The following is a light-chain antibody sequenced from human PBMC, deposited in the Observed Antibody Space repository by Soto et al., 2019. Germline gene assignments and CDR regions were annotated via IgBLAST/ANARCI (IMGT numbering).Light chain of an antibody. V-gene: IGLV3-21*02. CDR2: DDS. CDR1: YIGSRS. CDR3: QVWDRNSDVV. J-gene: IGLJ2*01. Sequence: SYELTQPPLVSVAPGQTASITCGGNYIGSRSVHWYRQKPGQAPVLVVYDDSDRPSGIPERFSGSKSENTATLTISRVEDGDEADFYCQVWDRNSDVVFGGGTKLTVL.